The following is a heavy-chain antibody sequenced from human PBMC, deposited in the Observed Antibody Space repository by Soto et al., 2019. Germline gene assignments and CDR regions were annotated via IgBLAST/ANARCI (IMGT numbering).Heavy chain of an antibody. D-gene: IGHD3-10*01. Sequence: GGSLRLSCAASGFTFSSYWMHWVRQVPGKGLVWVSRINTDGSSTTYADSAKGRFTISRDNAKNTLYLQMNSLRAEDTAVYYCVKAAARGDYWGQGTLVTVSS. CDR3: VKAAARGDY. V-gene: IGHV3-74*03. CDR2: INTDGSST. CDR1: GFTFSSYW. J-gene: IGHJ4*02.